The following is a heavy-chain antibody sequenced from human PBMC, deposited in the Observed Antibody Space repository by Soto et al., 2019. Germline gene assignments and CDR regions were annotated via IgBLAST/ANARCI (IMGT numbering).Heavy chain of an antibody. D-gene: IGHD1-26*01. CDR2: VWTSGRT. V-gene: IGHV4-4*07. CDR1: GGSMSRYY. CDR3: ARTVGAAYYFDF. J-gene: IGHJ4*02. Sequence: QVQLQESGPGLVKPSETLSLTCNVSGGSMSRYYWSWIRQPAGKGLEWIGRVWTSGRTNYNPSLKSRVTMSIDTSNNHFSLKLNSVTAADTAVYYCARTVGAAYYFDFWGQGTLVTVSS.